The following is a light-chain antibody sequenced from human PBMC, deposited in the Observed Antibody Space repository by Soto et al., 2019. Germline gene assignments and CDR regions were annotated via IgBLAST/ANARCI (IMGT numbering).Light chain of an antibody. Sequence: EIVLTQSPGTLSLSPGERATLSCRASQSVSNSYLAWYQQQPGQAPRLLIYGASSRATGIPDRFSGSGSGTDFTLTISRLEPEDFAVYYCQQYGNSPPLTFGGGTKVDI. CDR2: GAS. CDR3: QQYGNSPPLT. CDR1: QSVSNSY. V-gene: IGKV3-20*01. J-gene: IGKJ4*01.